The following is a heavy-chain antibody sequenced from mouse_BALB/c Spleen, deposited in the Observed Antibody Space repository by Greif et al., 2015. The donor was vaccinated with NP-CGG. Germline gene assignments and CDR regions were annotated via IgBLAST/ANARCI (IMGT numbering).Heavy chain of an antibody. CDR2: INPSSGYT. D-gene: IGHD2-1*01. CDR3: ARGEGNSYAMDY. V-gene: IGHV1-4*01. J-gene: IGHJ4*01. Sequence: VQLQQSGAELARPGASVKMSCKASGYTFTSYTMHWVKQRPGQGLEWIGYINPSSGYTNYNQKFKDKATLTADKSSSTAYMHLSSLTSEDSAVYYCARGEGNSYAMDYWGQGTSVTVSS. CDR1: GYTFTSYT.